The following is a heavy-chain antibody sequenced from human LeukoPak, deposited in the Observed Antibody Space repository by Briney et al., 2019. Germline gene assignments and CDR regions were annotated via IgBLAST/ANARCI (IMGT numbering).Heavy chain of an antibody. D-gene: IGHD1-26*01. CDR2: IYYSRST. CDR1: GGSISSYY. Sequence: PSETLSLTCTVSGGSISSYYWSWIRQPPGKGLEWIGYIYYSRSTNYNPSLKSRVTISVDTSKNQFSLKLSSVTAADTAVYYCARHTSGSYYDYWGQGTLVTVSS. V-gene: IGHV4-59*08. J-gene: IGHJ4*02. CDR3: ARHTSGSYYDY.